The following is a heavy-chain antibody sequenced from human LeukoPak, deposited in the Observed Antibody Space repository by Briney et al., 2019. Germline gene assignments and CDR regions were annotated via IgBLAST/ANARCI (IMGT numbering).Heavy chain of an antibody. Sequence: ASVKVSCKASGYTFTSYGISWVRQAPGQGLEWMGWISAYNGNTNYAQKLQGRVTMTTDTSTSTAYMELRSLRSDDTAVYYCARARGSSSWLPEFYYYHYMDVWGKGTTVTISS. CDR1: GYTFTSYG. D-gene: IGHD6-13*01. J-gene: IGHJ6*03. CDR3: ARARGSSSWLPEFYYYHYMDV. CDR2: ISAYNGNT. V-gene: IGHV1-18*01.